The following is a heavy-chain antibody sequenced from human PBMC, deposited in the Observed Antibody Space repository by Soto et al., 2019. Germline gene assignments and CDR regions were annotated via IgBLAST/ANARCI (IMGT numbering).Heavy chain of an antibody. CDR2: ISSSSSYI. V-gene: IGHV3-21*01. D-gene: IGHD6-19*01. CDR1: GFTFSSYS. J-gene: IGHJ4*02. Sequence: GGSLRLSCAASGFTFSSYSMNWVRQAPGEGLEWVSSISSSSSYIYYADSVKGRFTISRDNAKNSLYLQMNSLRAEDTAVYYCARDNPRIAVAYDYWGQGTLVTVSS. CDR3: ARDNPRIAVAYDY.